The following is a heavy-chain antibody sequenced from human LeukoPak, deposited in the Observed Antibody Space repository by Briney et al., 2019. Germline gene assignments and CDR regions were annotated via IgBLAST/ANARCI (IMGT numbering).Heavy chain of an antibody. CDR1: GYTFTGYY. J-gene: IGHJ4*02. Sequence: SVKVSCKASGYTFTGYYMHWVRQAAGQGLEWMGWINPNRGGTNYAQKFQGRVTMTRDTSISTAYMELSRLRSDDTAVYYGAPSSGYYPYYFDYWGKGTLVTVSS. V-gene: IGHV1-2*02. D-gene: IGHD3-22*01. CDR2: INPNRGGT. CDR3: APSSGYYPYYFDY.